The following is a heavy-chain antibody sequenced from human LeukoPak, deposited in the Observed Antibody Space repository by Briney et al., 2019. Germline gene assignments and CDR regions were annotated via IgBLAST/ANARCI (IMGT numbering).Heavy chain of an antibody. CDR3: VVVY. CDR2: IREDGSEK. V-gene: IGHV3-7*01. CDR1: GFTFSRYW. Sequence: GGSLRLSCAASGFTFSRYWMDWVRQAPGKGLEWVANIREDGSEKYYVDSVKGRFTISRDNTKNLLYLEMSSLRAEDTAVYYCVVVYWGQGTLVTVSS. J-gene: IGHJ4*02.